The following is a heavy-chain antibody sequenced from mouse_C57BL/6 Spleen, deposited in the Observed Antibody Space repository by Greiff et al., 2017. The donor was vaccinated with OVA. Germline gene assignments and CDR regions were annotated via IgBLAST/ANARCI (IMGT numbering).Heavy chain of an antibody. J-gene: IGHJ1*03. CDR1: GYSITSGYD. V-gene: IGHV3-1*01. CDR2: ISYSGST. Sequence: EVKLVESGPGMVKPSQSLSLTCTVTGYSITSGYDWHWIRHFPGNKLEWMGYISYSGSTNYNPSLKSRISITHDTSKNHFFLKLNSVTTEDTATYYCARGANWDPDWYFDVWGTGTTVTVSS. CDR3: ARGANWDPDWYFDV. D-gene: IGHD4-1*01.